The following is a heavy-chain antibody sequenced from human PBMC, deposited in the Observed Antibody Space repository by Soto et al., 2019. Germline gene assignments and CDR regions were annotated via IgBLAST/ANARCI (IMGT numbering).Heavy chain of an antibody. CDR1: GFTVNSDY. Sequence: EVQLVESGGGLIQPGGSLRLSCAASGFTVNSDYMNWIRQTPGKGLEWVAFIYNGESTHYADSVKGRFTISSDRSKNTRYLQMNSLRIEDTAVYYCARDGRGLGKLSLFEYWGQGTLVTVSS. D-gene: IGHD3-16*01. CDR3: ARDGRGLGKLSLFEY. CDR2: IYNGEST. V-gene: IGHV3-53*01. J-gene: IGHJ4*02.